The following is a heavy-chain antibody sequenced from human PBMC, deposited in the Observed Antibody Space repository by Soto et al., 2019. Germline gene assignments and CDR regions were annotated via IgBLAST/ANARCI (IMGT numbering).Heavy chain of an antibody. V-gene: IGHV4-34*01. D-gene: IGHD6-13*01. Sequence: SETLSLTCTVSGGSISSYYWSWIRQPPGKGLEWIGEINHSGSTNYNPSLKSRVTISVDTSKNQFSLKLSSVTAADTAVYYCARGCKRYSSSWYLMGVWTYYFDYWGQGTLVTVSS. J-gene: IGHJ4*02. CDR2: INHSGST. CDR3: ARGCKRYSSSWYLMGVWTYYFDY. CDR1: GGSISSYY.